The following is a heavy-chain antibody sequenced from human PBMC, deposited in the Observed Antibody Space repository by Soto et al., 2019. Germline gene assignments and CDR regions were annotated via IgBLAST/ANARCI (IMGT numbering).Heavy chain of an antibody. J-gene: IGHJ4*02. CDR3: AKTGVLRYFDWLPPHQYFDY. CDR1: GFTFSSYA. V-gene: IGHV3-23*01. D-gene: IGHD3-9*01. CDR2: ISGSGGST. Sequence: GGSLRLSCAASGFTFSSYAMSWVRQAPGKGLEWVSAISGSGGSTYYADSVKGRFTISRDNSKNTLYLQMNSLRAEDTAVYYCAKTGVLRYFDWLPPHQYFDYWGQGTLVTVSS.